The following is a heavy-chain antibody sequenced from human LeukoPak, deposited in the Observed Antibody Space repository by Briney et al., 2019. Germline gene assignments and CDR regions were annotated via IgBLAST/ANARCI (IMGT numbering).Heavy chain of an antibody. CDR3: ARRVGYCSSTSCYDWDY. V-gene: IGHV4-39*01. CDR2: IYYSGST. J-gene: IGHJ4*02. CDR1: GGSISSSSYY. Sequence: PSETLSLTCTVSGGSISSSSYYWGWIRQPPGKGLEWIGSIYYSGSTYYNPSLKGRVTISVDTSKNQFSLKLSSVTAADTAVYYCARRVGYCSSTSCYDWDYWGQGTLVTVSS. D-gene: IGHD2-2*01.